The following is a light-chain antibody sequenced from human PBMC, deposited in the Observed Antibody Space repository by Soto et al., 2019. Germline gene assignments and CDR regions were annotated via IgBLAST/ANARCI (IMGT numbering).Light chain of an antibody. CDR1: SSDVGGYNY. CDR2: DVS. V-gene: IGLV2-14*01. CDR3: SSYTSSSTLGV. Sequence: LTEPGSVYGSPGQSITISYTETSSDVGGYNYVSWYQQHPGKAPKLMIYDVSNRPSGVSNRFSGSKSGNTAPLTISGLQAEDEADYYCSSYTSSSTLGVFGTGTKVTVL. J-gene: IGLJ1*01.